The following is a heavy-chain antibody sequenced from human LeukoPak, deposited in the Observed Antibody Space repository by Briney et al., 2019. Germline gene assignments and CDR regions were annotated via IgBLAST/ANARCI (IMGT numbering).Heavy chain of an antibody. Sequence: ASVKVSCKASGYTFINYGITWVRQAPGQGLEWMGWTSPYNGNTNYVQNLEGRVTMTTDTSTSTAYMELRSLRSDDTAVYFCARVREGSDWTGGCDYWGQGTLVTVSS. J-gene: IGHJ4*02. V-gene: IGHV1-18*01. D-gene: IGHD6-19*01. CDR1: GYTFINYG. CDR3: ARVREGSDWTGGCDY. CDR2: TSPYNGNT.